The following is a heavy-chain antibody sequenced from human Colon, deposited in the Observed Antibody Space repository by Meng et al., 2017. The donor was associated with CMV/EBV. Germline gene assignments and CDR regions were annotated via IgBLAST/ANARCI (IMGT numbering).Heavy chain of an antibody. Sequence: GGSLRLSCAASGFTFSDYYMSWIRQAPGKGLEWVSYTSDSGTTIYYADSVKGRFTISRDNANVYLHMNSLRAEDTAVYYCAREIAGTGPGFDYWGQGTLVTVSS. D-gene: IGHD6-13*01. V-gene: IGHV3-11*04. CDR2: TSDSGTTI. J-gene: IGHJ4*02. CDR1: GFTFSDYY. CDR3: AREIAGTGPGFDY.